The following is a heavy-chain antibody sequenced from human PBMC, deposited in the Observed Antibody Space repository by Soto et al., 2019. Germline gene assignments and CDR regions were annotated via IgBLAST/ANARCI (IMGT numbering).Heavy chain of an antibody. Sequence: QVQLVQSGSAVKKPGASVKVSCKVSGYTLTELSMHWVRQAPGKGLEWMGGFDPEEGETIYAQMYQGRVTMTENTSTDTAYMELSSLRSEDTAVYYCATERYDSSGYHFDYWGQGTLVTVSS. D-gene: IGHD3-22*01. CDR1: GYTLTELS. CDR3: ATERYDSSGYHFDY. J-gene: IGHJ4*02. CDR2: FDPEEGET. V-gene: IGHV1-24*01.